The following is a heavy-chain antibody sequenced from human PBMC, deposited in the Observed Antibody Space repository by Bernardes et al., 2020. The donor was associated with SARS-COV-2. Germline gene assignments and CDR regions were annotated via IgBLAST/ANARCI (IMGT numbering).Heavy chain of an antibody. J-gene: IGHJ6*02. CDR2: MSASGSS. D-gene: IGHD3-10*01. CDR3: AREGGTSGRGMDV. Sequence: SKTLSLTCSVSGGSISTYYWSWIRQPAGKGLEWIGRMSASGSSNHNPSLRSRITMSVDTPQNQISLELSSVTAADTAVYYCAREGGTSGRGMDVWGQGTTVTVSS. V-gene: IGHV4-4*07. CDR1: GGSISTYY.